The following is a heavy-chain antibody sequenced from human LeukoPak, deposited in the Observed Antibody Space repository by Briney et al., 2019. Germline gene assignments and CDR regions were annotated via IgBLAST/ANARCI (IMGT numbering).Heavy chain of an antibody. CDR3: ARKHSSSSVLDAFDI. CDR2: IIPIFGTA. D-gene: IGHD6-6*01. CDR1: GGTFSSYA. J-gene: IGHJ3*02. Sequence: SVKVSCKSSGGTFSSYAISWVRQAPGQGLEWMGGIIPIFGTANYAQKIQGRVTITTDESTSTAYMELSSLRSEDTAVYYCARKHSSSSVLDAFDIWGQGTMVTVSS. V-gene: IGHV1-69*05.